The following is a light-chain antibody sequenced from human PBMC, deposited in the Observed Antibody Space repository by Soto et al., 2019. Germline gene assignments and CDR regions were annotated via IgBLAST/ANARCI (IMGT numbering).Light chain of an antibody. J-gene: IGKJ2*01. V-gene: IGKV3-11*01. CDR2: DAS. CDR3: HQRSRWPRT. Sequence: EIVLTQSPATLSLSPGERATLSCRASQSVSSYLAWYQQKPGQAPRLLIYDASNRATGIPARFSGSGSGTDFTLTISSLEPEDFAVYYCHQRSRWPRTFGQGTKLDMK. CDR1: QSVSSY.